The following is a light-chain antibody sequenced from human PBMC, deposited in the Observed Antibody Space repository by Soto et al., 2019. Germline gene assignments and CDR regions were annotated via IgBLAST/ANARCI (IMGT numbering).Light chain of an antibody. Sequence: DIQMTQSPSSVSASVGDRVTITCRASQGISIWLAWYQQKPGKAPKLLIYGASSLQSGVPSRFSGSGSGTDFTLTISSLQPEDFATYYCQQANSFPTWTFGQGTKVEIK. J-gene: IGKJ1*01. CDR2: GAS. CDR1: QGISIW. CDR3: QQANSFPTWT. V-gene: IGKV1-12*01.